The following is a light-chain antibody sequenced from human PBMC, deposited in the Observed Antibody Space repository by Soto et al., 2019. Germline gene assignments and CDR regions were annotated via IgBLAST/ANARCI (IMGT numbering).Light chain of an antibody. CDR3: QQSDITPIT. CDR1: QSISRY. CDR2: GAS. J-gene: IGKJ5*01. V-gene: IGKV1-39*01. Sequence: DIQVTQSPSALSASVGDRVTITCRASQSISRYLNWYQQKPGEAPKLLIYGASSLQSGVPSRFSGSGSGADFTLTISSLQPEDFATYYCQQSDITPITFGQGTRLEIK.